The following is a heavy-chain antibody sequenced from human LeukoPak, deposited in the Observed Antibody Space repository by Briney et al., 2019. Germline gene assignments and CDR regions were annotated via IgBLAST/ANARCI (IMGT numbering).Heavy chain of an antibody. J-gene: IGHJ4*02. CDR1: GYTFTSYY. CDR2: INPSGGST. Sequence: ASVKVSCKASGYTFTSYYMHWVRQAPGQGLEWMGIINPSGGSTSYAQKFQGRVTITRDMSTSTVYMELSSLRSEDTAVYYCARSSSGWWWVFDYWGQGTLVIVSS. CDR3: ARSSSGWWWVFDY. D-gene: IGHD6-19*01. V-gene: IGHV1-46*01.